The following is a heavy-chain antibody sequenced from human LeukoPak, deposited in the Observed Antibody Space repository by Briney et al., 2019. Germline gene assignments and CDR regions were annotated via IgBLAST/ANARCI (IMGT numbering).Heavy chain of an antibody. CDR2: ISCDGTVR. CDR1: GFTFSRYP. Sequence: GGSLRLSCAASGFTFSRYPMHWVRQAPGKGPEWVAAISCDGTVRNYPDVLKGRLPISRDDSKSTLYLEMNSLRVEDTAVYFCARDSQIRAPDYFDVWGQGALVTVSS. V-gene: IGHV3-30*01. CDR3: ARDSQIRAPDYFDV. J-gene: IGHJ4*02.